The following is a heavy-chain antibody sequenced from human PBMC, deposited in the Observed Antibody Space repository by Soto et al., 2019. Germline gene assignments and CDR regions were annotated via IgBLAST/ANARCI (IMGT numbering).Heavy chain of an antibody. V-gene: IGHV1-69*08. CDR3: ARDLIATAGTGGWFDP. J-gene: IGHJ5*02. D-gene: IGHD6-13*01. CDR2: IIPILGIA. CDR1: GGTFSSYT. Sequence: QVQLVQSGAEVKKPGSSVKVSCKASGGTFSSYTISWVRQAPGQGLEWMGRIIPILGIANYAQKFQGRVTSTADKSTSTAYMELSSLRSEDTAVYYCARDLIATAGTGGWFDPWGQGTLVTVSS.